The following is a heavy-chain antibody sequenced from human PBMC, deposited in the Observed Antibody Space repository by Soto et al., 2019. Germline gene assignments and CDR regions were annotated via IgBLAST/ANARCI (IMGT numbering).Heavy chain of an antibody. CDR2: ISSSSSTI. CDR3: ARDMGRGSGSYYIPPYYYYSMDV. D-gene: IGHD3-10*01. J-gene: IGHJ6*02. V-gene: IGHV3-48*02. CDR1: GFTFSSYS. Sequence: GGSLRLSCAASGFTFSSYSMNWVRQAPGKGLEWVSYISSSSSTIYYADSVKGRFTISRDNAKNSLYLQMNSLRDEDTAVYYCARDMGRGSGSYYIPPYYYYSMDVWGQGTTVTVSS.